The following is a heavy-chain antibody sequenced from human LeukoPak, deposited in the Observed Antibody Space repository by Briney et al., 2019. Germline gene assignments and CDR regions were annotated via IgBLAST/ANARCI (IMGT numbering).Heavy chain of an antibody. CDR1: GFTFSSYW. D-gene: IGHD2-15*01. CDR3: ARDGGGLYYYYGMDV. CDR2: IKQDGSEK. Sequence: GGSLRLSCAASGFTFSSYWMSWVRQAPGKGLEWVANIKQDGSEKYYVDSVKGRFTISRDNAKNSLYLQMNSLSAEDTAVYYCARDGGGLYYYYGMDVWGQGTTVTVSS. V-gene: IGHV3-7*01. J-gene: IGHJ6*02.